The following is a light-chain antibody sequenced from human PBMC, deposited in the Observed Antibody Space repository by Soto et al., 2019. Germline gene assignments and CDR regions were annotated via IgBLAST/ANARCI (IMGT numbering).Light chain of an antibody. V-gene: IGKV1-5*01. CDR1: QSISNW. CDR2: DAS. J-gene: IGKJ2*01. Sequence: DIQMTQSPSTLSASVGDRVTITCRASQSISNWLAWYQQRPGEAPKLLMYDASTLENWVPSRFSVSGSGTTYTLTISGLRPDEFATYYCHHYYAYSYAFGQGDKL. CDR3: HHYYAYSYA.